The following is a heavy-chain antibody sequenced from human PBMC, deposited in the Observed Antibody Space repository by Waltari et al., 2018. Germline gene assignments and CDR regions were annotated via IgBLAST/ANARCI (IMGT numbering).Heavy chain of an antibody. Sequence: EVQLVESGGGLVQPGGSLRLSCAASGFTFSSYWMSWVRQAPGKWLEWVANINQDGSEKYYVDSVKGRFTIARDNAKNSLYLQMNSLRAEDTAVYYCARGDGDHPQYWGQGTLVTVSS. CDR1: GFTFSSYW. V-gene: IGHV3-7*01. D-gene: IGHD4-17*01. CDR3: ARGDGDHPQY. CDR2: INQDGSEK. J-gene: IGHJ4*02.